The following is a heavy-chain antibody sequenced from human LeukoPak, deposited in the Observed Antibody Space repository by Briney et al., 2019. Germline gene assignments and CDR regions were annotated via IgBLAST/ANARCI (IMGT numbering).Heavy chain of an antibody. CDR1: GFTFSSYW. J-gene: IGHJ4*02. V-gene: IGHV3-7*01. CDR2: IKQDGSEK. CDR3: ARLWFGELLPPYFDY. D-gene: IGHD3-10*01. Sequence: GGSLRLSCAASGFTFSSYWMSWVRQAPGKGLEWVANIKQDGSEKYYVDSVKGRFTISRDNAKNSLYLQMNSLRAVDTAVYYCARLWFGELLPPYFDYWGQGTLVTVSS.